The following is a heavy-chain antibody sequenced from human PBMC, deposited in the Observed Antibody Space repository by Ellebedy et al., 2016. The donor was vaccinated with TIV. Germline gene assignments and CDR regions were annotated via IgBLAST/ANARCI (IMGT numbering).Heavy chain of an antibody. CDR2: IYYSGST. V-gene: IGHV4-39*07. Sequence: MLGGSLRLSCTVSGGSISSSSYYWGWIRQPPGKGLEWIGSIYYSGSTYYNPSLKSRVTISVDTSKNQFSLKLSSVTAADTAVYYCARHVAREGYNRWGQGTLVTVSS. D-gene: IGHD5-24*01. J-gene: IGHJ4*02. CDR1: GGSISSSSYY. CDR3: ARHVAREGYNR.